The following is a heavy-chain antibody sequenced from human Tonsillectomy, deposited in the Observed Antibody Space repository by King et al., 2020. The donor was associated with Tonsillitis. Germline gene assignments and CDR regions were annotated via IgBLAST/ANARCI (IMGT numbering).Heavy chain of an antibody. Sequence: QLVQSGAEVKKPGASVKVSCKASGYTFTRYDISWVRQAPGQGLEWMGWISAYNGNTNHAQKLQGRVTLTTDTPTSTAYMELRSLTSDDTAVYYCVRGSDLDVWGQGTTVTVSS. CDR2: ISAYNGNT. V-gene: IGHV1-18*04. CDR3: VRGSDLDV. D-gene: IGHD5-12*01. J-gene: IGHJ6*02. CDR1: GYTFTRYD.